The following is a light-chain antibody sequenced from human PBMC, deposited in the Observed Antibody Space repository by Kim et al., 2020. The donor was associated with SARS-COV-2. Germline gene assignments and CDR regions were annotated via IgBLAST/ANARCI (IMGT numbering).Light chain of an antibody. V-gene: IGKV3-20*01. J-gene: IGKJ2*01. CDR1: QSVGSNY. CDR2: GAS. CDR3: HQYGDSPDT. Sequence: EIVLTQSPGTLSLSPGERATLSCRASQSVGSNYLAWYQQKPGQAPRLVMYGASSRATDIPDRFSGSGSGTDFTLTINRLEPEDFAVYYCHQYGDSPDTFGQGTQLEI.